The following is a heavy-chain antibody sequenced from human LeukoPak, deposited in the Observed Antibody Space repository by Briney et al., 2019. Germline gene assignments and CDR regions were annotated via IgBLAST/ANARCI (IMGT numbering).Heavy chain of an antibody. CDR3: ARRTKETYSYGYAVGAFDI. V-gene: IGHV4-34*01. J-gene: IGHJ3*02. Sequence: PSETLSLTCAVYGGSFSGYYWSWIRQPPGKGLEWMGEINHSGSTNYNPSLKSRVTISVDTSKNQFSLKLSSVTAADTAVYYCARRTKETYSYGYAVGAFDIWGQGTMVTVSS. CDR1: GGSFSGYY. D-gene: IGHD5-18*01. CDR2: INHSGST.